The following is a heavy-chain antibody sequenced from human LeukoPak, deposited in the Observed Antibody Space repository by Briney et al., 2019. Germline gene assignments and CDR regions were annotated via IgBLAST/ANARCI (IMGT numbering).Heavy chain of an antibody. CDR3: AKTGAVAPLNWFDP. CDR1: GFTFSSYA. Sequence: PGGSLRLSCVASGFTFSSYAMSWVRQAPGKGLEWVSTISGSGGSTYYADSVKGRLTISRDTSKNKLYLQMNSLRAEDTAVYYCAKTGAVAPLNWFDPWGQGTLVTVSS. D-gene: IGHD6-19*01. V-gene: IGHV3-23*01. CDR2: ISGSGGST. J-gene: IGHJ5*02.